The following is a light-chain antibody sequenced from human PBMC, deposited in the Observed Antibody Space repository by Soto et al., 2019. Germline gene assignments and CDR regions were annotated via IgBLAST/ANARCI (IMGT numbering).Light chain of an antibody. Sequence: EIVLTQSPATLSVSPGERATLSFRASQSVSSNLAWYQQKPGQAPRLLIYGISSRANGIPDRFSGSGSGTDFTLTISRLETEDYAVYYCQQYEVSPPITFGHRTRLEI. V-gene: IGKV3-20*01. CDR2: GIS. CDR1: QSVSSN. J-gene: IGKJ5*01. CDR3: QQYEVSPPIT.